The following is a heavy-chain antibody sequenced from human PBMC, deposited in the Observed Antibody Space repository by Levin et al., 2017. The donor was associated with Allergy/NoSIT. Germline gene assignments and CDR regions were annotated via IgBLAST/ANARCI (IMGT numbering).Heavy chain of an antibody. CDR1: GFTFSTYS. V-gene: IGHV3-21*04. D-gene: IGHD3-10*01. CDR3: ARPRGFKGSTGISSGAFDY. CDR2: IDSSSGHI. J-gene: IGHJ4*02. Sequence: GESLKISCAASGFTFSTYSMNWVRQAPGKGLEWVSSIDSSSGHIYYADSVKGRFTISRDNAKNSLYLQMNSLRAEDTAVYYCARPRGFKGSTGISSGAFDYWGQGTLVTVSS.